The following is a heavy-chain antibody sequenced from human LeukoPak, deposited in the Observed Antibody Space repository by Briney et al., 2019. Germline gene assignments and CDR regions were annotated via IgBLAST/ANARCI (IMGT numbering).Heavy chain of an antibody. Sequence: GGSLRLSCAASGFTFSSYAMSWVRQAPGKGLEWVSAISGSGGSTYYADSVKGRFTISRDNAKNSLYLQMNSLRAEDTAVYYCARIGLSNYYDSSGLDYWGQGTLVTVSS. CDR3: ARIGLSNYYDSSGLDY. J-gene: IGHJ4*02. CDR1: GFTFSSYA. CDR2: ISGSGGST. D-gene: IGHD3-22*01. V-gene: IGHV3-23*01.